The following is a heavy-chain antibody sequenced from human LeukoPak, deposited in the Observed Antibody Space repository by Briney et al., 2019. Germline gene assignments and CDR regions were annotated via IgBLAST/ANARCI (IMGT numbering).Heavy chain of an antibody. V-gene: IGHV3-7*01. CDR2: IKQDGSEK. J-gene: IGHJ4*02. CDR1: GFTFRGFL. CDR3: ARAGSNWNYVY. D-gene: IGHD1-7*01. Sequence: GGSLRLSCAASGFTFRGFLMSWVRQTPGKGLEWVANIKQDGSEKYYADAVKGRFTISRDNTKNSLSLQMNSLTAEDTAVYYCARAGSNWNYVYWGQGTLVIVSS.